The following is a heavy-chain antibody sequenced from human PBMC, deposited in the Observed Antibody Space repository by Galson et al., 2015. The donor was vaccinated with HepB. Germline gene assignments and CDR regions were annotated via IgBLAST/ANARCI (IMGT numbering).Heavy chain of an antibody. D-gene: IGHD1-26*01. CDR2: IKQDGNEK. Sequence: SLRLSCAASGFAFSSYWMSWVRQTPGKGLEWVASIKQDGNEKYYVDSVKGRFTISRDNAKNSLYLQMNSLRAEDTAIYYCARRTGSYFDTILEQFDYWGQGILVTVSS. CDR1: GFAFSSYW. CDR3: ARRTGSYFDTILEQFDY. J-gene: IGHJ4*02. V-gene: IGHV3-7*01.